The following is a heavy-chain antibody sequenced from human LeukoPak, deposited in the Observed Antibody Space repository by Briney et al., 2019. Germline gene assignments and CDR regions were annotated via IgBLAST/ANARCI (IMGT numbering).Heavy chain of an antibody. D-gene: IGHD3-9*01. J-gene: IGHJ4*02. V-gene: IGHV3-21*01. Sequence: PGGSLRLSCEASGFTFTGSSMNWVRQAPGKGLEWVSSISTSTSLKYYADSVKGRFIISRDNAKNSLYLEMNSLRAEDTAVYYCARGGGVRGFFDWLLDWGQGILVTVSS. CDR2: ISTSTSLK. CDR3: ARGGGVRGFFDWLLD. CDR1: GFTFTGSS.